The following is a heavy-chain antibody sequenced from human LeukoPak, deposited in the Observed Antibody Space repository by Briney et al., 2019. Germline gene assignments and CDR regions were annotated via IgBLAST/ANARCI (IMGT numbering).Heavy chain of an antibody. V-gene: IGHV3-30*02. CDR3: AKGLTGYCSSTSCYKGERYYYYYYMDV. J-gene: IGHJ6*03. Sequence: GGSLRLSCAASGFTFSSYGMHWVRQAPGKGLEWVAFIRYDGSNKYYADSVKGRFTISRDNSKNTLYLQMNSLRAEDTAVYYCAKGLTGYCSSTSCYKGERYYYYYYMDVWGKGTTVTVSS. CDR2: IRYDGSNK. D-gene: IGHD2-2*02. CDR1: GFTFSSYG.